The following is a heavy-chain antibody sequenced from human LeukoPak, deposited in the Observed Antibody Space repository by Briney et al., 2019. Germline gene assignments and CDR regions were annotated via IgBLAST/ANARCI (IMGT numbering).Heavy chain of an antibody. J-gene: IGHJ4*02. D-gene: IGHD3-22*01. CDR1: GGSFSGYY. Sequence: SETLSLTCAVYGGSFSGYYWSWIRQPPGKGLEWIGEINHSGSTNYNPSLKSRVTISVDTSKNQFSLKLSSVTAADTAVYYCASEYYDSSGYPGGGDYWGQGTLVTVSS. V-gene: IGHV4-34*01. CDR2: INHSGST. CDR3: ASEYYDSSGYPGGGDY.